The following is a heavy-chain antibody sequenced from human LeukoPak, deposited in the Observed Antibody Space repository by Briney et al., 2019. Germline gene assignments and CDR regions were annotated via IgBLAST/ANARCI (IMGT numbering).Heavy chain of an antibody. Sequence: GGSLRLSCAASGFTFSDYYMSWIRQAPGKGLEWVSYISSSGSTIYYADSVKGRFTISRDNSKNTLYLQMNSLRAEDTAVYYCAKATGTFYYFDYWGQGTLVTVSS. CDR2: ISSSGSTI. V-gene: IGHV3-11*01. CDR1: GFTFSDYY. D-gene: IGHD1-1*01. J-gene: IGHJ4*02. CDR3: AKATGTFYYFDY.